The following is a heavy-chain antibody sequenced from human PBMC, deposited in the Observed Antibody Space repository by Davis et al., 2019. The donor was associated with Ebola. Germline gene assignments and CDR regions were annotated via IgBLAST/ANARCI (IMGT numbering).Heavy chain of an antibody. D-gene: IGHD3-3*01. CDR2: ISGSGGST. CDR3: AKAPVRFLEWFTTDY. V-gene: IGHV3-23*01. J-gene: IGHJ4*02. CDR1: EFTFSGYA. Sequence: PAGSLTLSCAASEFTFSGYAMSWVRQAPGKGLEWVSAISGSGGSTYYAGSVKGRFTISRDNSRNTLYLQMNSLRAEDTAVYYCAKAPVRFLEWFTTDYWGQGTLVTVSS.